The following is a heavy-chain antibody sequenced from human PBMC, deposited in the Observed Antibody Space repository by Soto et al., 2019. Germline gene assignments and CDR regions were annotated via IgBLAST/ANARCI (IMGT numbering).Heavy chain of an antibody. J-gene: IGHJ6*02. CDR2: IIPICGTA. CDR3: ARDQGDTIFGVVIPGGDYYYGMDV. D-gene: IGHD3-3*01. CDR1: GGTFSSYA. Sequence: QVQLVQSGAEVKKPGSSVKVSCKASGGTFSSYAISWVRQAPGQGLEWMGGIIPICGTANYAQKFHGRVTITADKSTSTAYMELSSLRSEDTAVYYCARDQGDTIFGVVIPGGDYYYGMDVWGQGTTVTVSS. V-gene: IGHV1-69*06.